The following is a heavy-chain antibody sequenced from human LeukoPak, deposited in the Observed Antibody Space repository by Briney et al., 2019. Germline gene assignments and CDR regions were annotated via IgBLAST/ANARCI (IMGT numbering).Heavy chain of an antibody. CDR3: ARGHCSSTSCYLEDAFDI. V-gene: IGHV4-4*07. CDR2: IYTSGST. J-gene: IGHJ3*02. Sequence: SETLSLTCTVSGGSISSYYWSWIRQPAGKGLEWIGRIYTSGSTNYNPSLKSRVTMPVETSKNQFSLKLSSVTAADTAVYYCARGHCSSTSCYLEDAFDIWGQGTMVTVSS. CDR1: GGSISSYY. D-gene: IGHD2-2*01.